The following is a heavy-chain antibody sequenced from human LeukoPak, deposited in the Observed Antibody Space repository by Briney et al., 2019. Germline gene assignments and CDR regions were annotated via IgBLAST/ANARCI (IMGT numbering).Heavy chain of an antibody. J-gene: IGHJ4*02. Sequence: GGSLRLSCEVSGLIFRSYWMSWVRQAPGKGLEWVANINQEGSEKYFEDSVKGRFTISRDNAENSLHLQMNTLRAEDTAVYYCARERDGRFFDYWGQGTLVTVSS. CDR2: INQEGSEK. CDR1: GLIFRSYW. D-gene: IGHD5-24*01. CDR3: ARERDGRFFDY. V-gene: IGHV3-7*01.